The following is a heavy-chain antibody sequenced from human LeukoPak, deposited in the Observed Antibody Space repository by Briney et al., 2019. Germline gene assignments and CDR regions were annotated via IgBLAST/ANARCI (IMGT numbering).Heavy chain of an antibody. CDR2: INSDGSST. D-gene: IGHD4-11*01. Sequence: PGGSLRLSCVASGFSFSAYWMHWVRQAPGKGLMWVSHINSDGSSTRYADSVKGRFTISRDNAKNSLYLQMNSLRAEDTALYYCARGRKIYSNSDFDYWGQGTLVTVSS. V-gene: IGHV3-74*01. J-gene: IGHJ4*02. CDR3: ARGRKIYSNSDFDY. CDR1: GFSFSAYW.